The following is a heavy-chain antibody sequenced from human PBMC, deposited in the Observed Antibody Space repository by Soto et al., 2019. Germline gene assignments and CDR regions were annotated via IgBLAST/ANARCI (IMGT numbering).Heavy chain of an antibody. CDR3: ARDGDYYDSSGYCYFDY. D-gene: IGHD3-22*01. Sequence: ASVKVSCKASGYTFTSYGISWVRQAPGQGLEWMGWISAYNGNTNYAQKLQGRVTMTTDTSTSTAYMELRSLRSDDTAVYYCARDGDYYDSSGYCYFDYWGQGTLVTVSS. CDR1: GYTFTSYG. V-gene: IGHV1-18*01. CDR2: ISAYNGNT. J-gene: IGHJ4*02.